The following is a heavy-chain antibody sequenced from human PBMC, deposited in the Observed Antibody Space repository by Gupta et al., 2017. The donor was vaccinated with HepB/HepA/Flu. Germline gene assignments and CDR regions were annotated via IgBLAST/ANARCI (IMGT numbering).Heavy chain of an antibody. V-gene: IGHV5-51*01. D-gene: IGHD6-13*01. CDR2: IHPGDSDT. Sequence: EVQLVQSGAEVKKPGESLKISCKGSGYSFTSYWIGWVRQMPGKGLEWMGIIHPGDSDTRYSPSFQGQVTISADKSISTAYLQWSSLKASDTAMYYCARHGFSGSNSSSWFGAPYYYYGMDVWGQGTTVTVSS. CDR3: ARHGFSGSNSSSWFGAPYYYYGMDV. J-gene: IGHJ6*02. CDR1: GYSFTSYW.